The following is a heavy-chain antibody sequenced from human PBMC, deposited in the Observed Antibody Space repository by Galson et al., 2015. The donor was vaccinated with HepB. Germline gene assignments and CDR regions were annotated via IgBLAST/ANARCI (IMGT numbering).Heavy chain of an antibody. CDR3: ARVGVSKFGGALVVPYYFDY. D-gene: IGHD3-16*02. CDR1: GGSLSDYY. V-gene: IGHV4-34*01. CDR2: IKHTGTT. Sequence: ETLSLTCAVCGGSLSDYYWTWIRQPPGKGLEWIGEIKHTGTTNYQPSLKSRVTISLDTSKNEFSLRLSSLTAADTAVYYCARVGVSKFGGALVVPYYFDYWGQGTLVTVSS. J-gene: IGHJ4*02.